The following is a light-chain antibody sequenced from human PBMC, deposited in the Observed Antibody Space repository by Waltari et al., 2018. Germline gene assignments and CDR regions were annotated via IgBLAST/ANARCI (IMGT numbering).Light chain of an antibody. Sequence: DIQLTQSPASLSASVGDSVTIPFRASQSISSYLNWYQQKQGKAPKLLIYAASSLQSGVPSRFSVSGSGIDFTFTISILQPEDFATYYCHHSYSTRPTFGGGTKGE. J-gene: IGKJ4*01. CDR1: QSISSY. CDR3: HHSYSTRPT. V-gene: IGKV1-39*01. CDR2: AAS.